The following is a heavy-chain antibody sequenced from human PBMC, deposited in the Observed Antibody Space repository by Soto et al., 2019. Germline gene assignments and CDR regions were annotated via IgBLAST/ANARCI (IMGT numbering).Heavy chain of an antibody. CDR2: ISWNSGTI. Sequence: GGSLRLSCAASGFTFSSYSMNWVRQAPGKGLEWVTGISWNSGTIGYADSVKGRFTISRDNAKNSLYLQMNSLRAEDTALYYCARDVWSRASGPPDSWGQGTLVTVSS. D-gene: IGHD3-10*01. CDR1: GFTFSSYS. V-gene: IGHV3-9*01. CDR3: ARDVWSRASGPPDS. J-gene: IGHJ4*02.